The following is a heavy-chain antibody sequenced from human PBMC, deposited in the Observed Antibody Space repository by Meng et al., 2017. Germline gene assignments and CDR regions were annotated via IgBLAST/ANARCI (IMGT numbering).Heavy chain of an antibody. J-gene: IGHJ5*02. D-gene: IGHD3-10*01. CDR1: GGSISSGGYY. V-gene: IGHV4-31*03. CDR2: IYYSGST. CDR3: ASYYGSGPNWFDP. Sequence: QLQLQESGPGLVEPSQPLSLACTVSGGSISSGGYYWSWIRQHPGKGLEGIGYIYYSGSTYYNPSLKSRVTISVDTSKNQFSLKLSSVTAADTAVYYCASYYGSGPNWFDPWGQGTLVTVSS.